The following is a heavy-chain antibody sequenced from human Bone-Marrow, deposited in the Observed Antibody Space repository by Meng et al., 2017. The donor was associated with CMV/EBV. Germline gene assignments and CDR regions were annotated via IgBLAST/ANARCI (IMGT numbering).Heavy chain of an antibody. J-gene: IGHJ4*02. CDR1: GYTFTSQH. Sequence: ASVKVSCKASGYTFTSQHIHWVRQAPGQGPEWMGVIDPSGGSTTYAQKFQGRVTMTRDTSTNTIYMELSSLRSEDTAIYYCARDLDIVVAPAAEDDYWGQGTLVTVSS. D-gene: IGHD2-2*03. V-gene: IGHV1-46*01. CDR2: IDPSGGST. CDR3: ARDLDIVVAPAAEDDY.